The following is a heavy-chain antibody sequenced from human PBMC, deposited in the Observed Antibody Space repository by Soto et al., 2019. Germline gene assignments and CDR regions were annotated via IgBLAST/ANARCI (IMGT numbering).Heavy chain of an antibody. CDR3: ARAYGSTVFDF. CDR1: GGSFSGYY. CDR2: INHSGST. J-gene: IGHJ4*02. D-gene: IGHD2-2*01. V-gene: IGHV4-34*01. Sequence: SETLSLTCAVYGGSFSGYYWSWIRQPPGKGLEWIGEINHSGSTNYNPSLKSRVTISVDTSKNQFSLKLSSVTAADTAVYYCARAYGSTVFDFWGQGTLVTVS.